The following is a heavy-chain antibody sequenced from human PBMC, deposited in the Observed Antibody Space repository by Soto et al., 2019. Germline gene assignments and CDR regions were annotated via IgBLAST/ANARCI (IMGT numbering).Heavy chain of an antibody. Sequence: SETLSLTCPVSGGSISSSSYYWGWIRQPPGKGLEWIGSIYYSGSTYYNPSLKSRVTISVDTSKNQFSLKLSSVTAADTAVYYCARYSENDAFDIWGQGTMVTVSS. V-gene: IGHV4-39*01. CDR1: GGSISSSSYY. J-gene: IGHJ3*02. D-gene: IGHD1-26*01. CDR3: ARYSENDAFDI. CDR2: IYYSGST.